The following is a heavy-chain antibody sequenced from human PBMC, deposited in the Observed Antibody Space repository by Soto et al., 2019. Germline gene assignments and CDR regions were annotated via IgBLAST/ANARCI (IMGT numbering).Heavy chain of an antibody. CDR2: IIPIFGTA. J-gene: IGHJ6*02. D-gene: IGHD5-18*01. CDR3: ARGELVRVDTAMSHYYYGMDV. CDR1: GGTFSSYA. Sequence: WVKVSCKASGGTFSSYAISWVRQAPGQGLEWMGGIIPIFGTANYAQKFQGRVTITADESTSTAYMELSSLRSEDTAVYYCARGELVRVDTAMSHYYYGMDVWGQGTTVTSP. V-gene: IGHV1-69*01.